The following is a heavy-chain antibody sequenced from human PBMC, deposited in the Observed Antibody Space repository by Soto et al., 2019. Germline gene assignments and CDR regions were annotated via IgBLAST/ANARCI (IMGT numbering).Heavy chain of an antibody. V-gene: IGHV1-46*01. Sequence: ASVKVSCKASGYTFTSYYMHWVRQAPGQGLEWMGIINPSGGSTSYAQKFQGRVTMTRDTSTSTVYMELSSLRSEDTAEYYCAREGYCTNGVCYTDNYGMDVWGQGTTVTVSS. J-gene: IGHJ6*02. CDR2: INPSGGST. CDR1: GYTFTSYY. D-gene: IGHD2-8*01. CDR3: AREGYCTNGVCYTDNYGMDV.